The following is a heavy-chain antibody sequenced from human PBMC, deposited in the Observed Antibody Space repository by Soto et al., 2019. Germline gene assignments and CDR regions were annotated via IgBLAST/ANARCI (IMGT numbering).Heavy chain of an antibody. J-gene: IGHJ4*02. V-gene: IGHV3-74*01. CDR2: IDHDGPT. Sequence: EVQLVESGGGLVQPGGSLRLSCAGSGFIFSNYWMHWVRQAPGKGLEWVSRIDHDGPTDYAASVRGRFTISRDNAENTLYLQMNSLSPEDTAVYYCGRDSQGDYWGKGTLVTVSS. CDR3: GRDSQGDY. CDR1: GFIFSNYW.